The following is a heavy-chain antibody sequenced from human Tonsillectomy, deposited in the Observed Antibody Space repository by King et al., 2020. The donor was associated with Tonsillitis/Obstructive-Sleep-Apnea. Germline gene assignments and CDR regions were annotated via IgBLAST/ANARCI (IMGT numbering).Heavy chain of an antibody. CDR3: ARGLIGRITIFGVGSSFDY. D-gene: IGHD3-3*01. CDR2: IIPIFGTA. Sequence: QLVQSGAEVKKPGSSVKVSCKASGGTFSSYAISWVRQAPGQGLEWMGGIIPIFGTANYAQKFQGRVTITADESTSTAYMELSSLRSEDTAVYYCARGLIGRITIFGVGSSFDYWGQGTLVTVSS. J-gene: IGHJ4*02. V-gene: IGHV1-69*12. CDR1: GGTFSSYA.